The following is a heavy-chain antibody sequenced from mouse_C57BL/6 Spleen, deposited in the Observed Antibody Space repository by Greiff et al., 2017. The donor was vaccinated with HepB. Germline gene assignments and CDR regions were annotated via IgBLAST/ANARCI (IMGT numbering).Heavy chain of an antibody. Sequence: VKLQESGPELVKPGASVKISCKASGYAFSSSWMNWVKQRPGKGLEWIGRIYPGDGDTNYNGKFKGKATLTADKSSSTAYMQLSSLTSEDSAVYFCARDYDPLFAYWGQGTLVTVSA. D-gene: IGHD2-4*01. J-gene: IGHJ3*01. V-gene: IGHV1-82*01. CDR1: GYAFSSSW. CDR2: IYPGDGDT. CDR3: ARDYDPLFAY.